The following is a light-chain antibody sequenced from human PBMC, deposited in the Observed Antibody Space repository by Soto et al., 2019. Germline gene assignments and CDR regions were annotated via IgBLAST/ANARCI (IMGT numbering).Light chain of an antibody. V-gene: IGLV2-8*01. Sequence: QSALTQPPSASGSPGQSVTISCTGTSSDVGGYNCVSWYQQHPGKAPKLMIYEVSKRPSGVPVRFSGSKSGNTASLTVSGLQAEDDADYYCSSYAGSNIPVVFGGGTKVTVL. J-gene: IGLJ2*01. CDR3: SSYAGSNIPVV. CDR1: SSDVGGYNC. CDR2: EVS.